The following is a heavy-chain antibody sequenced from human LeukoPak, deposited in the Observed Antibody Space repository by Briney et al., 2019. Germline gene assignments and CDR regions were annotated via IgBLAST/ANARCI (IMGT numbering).Heavy chain of an antibody. Sequence: SETLSLTCTVSGGSISSYYWSWIRQPPGKGLEWIGYIYYSGSTNYNPSLKSRVTISVDTSKNQFSLKLSSVTAADTAVYYCARDAAAPTVSYYYGMDVWGQGTTVTVSS. V-gene: IGHV4-59*01. D-gene: IGHD6-13*01. CDR1: GGSISSYY. CDR3: ARDAAAPTVSYYYGMDV. CDR2: IYYSGST. J-gene: IGHJ6*02.